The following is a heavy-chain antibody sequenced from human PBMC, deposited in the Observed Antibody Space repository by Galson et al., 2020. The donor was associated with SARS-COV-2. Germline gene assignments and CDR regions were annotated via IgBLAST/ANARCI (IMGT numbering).Heavy chain of an antibody. D-gene: IGHD3-16*01. J-gene: IGHJ5*01. CDR2: IYPGDSDV. CDR1: GYSFSYYW. V-gene: IGHV5-51*01. CDR3: ARSPGGFSPNGNWFDS. Sequence: GESLKISCKGSGYSFSYYWIAWVRQMPGKGLEWMGIIYPGDSDVTYSPSFQVQVTISADKSIDTAYLEWGSLKTSDTAMYYCARSPGGFSPNGNWFDSWGRGSLVTVSS.